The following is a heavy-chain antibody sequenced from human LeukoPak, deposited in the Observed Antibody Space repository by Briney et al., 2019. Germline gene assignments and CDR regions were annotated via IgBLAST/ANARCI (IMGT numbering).Heavy chain of an antibody. CDR3: ARAMITIFGVVIELGY. J-gene: IGHJ4*02. D-gene: IGHD3-3*01. V-gene: IGHV1-2*06. Sequence: ASVKVSCKASGYTFTGYNIHWVRQAPGQGLEWMGRIIPNSGGTSYAQKFQGRVTMTRDTSISTAYIELSRLRSDDTAVYYCARAMITIFGVVIELGYWGQGTLVTVSS. CDR1: GYTFTGYN. CDR2: IIPNSGGT.